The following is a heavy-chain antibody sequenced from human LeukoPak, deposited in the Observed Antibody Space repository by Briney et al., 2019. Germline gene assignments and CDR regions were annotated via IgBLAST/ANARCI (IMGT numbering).Heavy chain of an antibody. CDR2: IYYSGST. J-gene: IGHJ4*02. V-gene: IGHV4-59*01. CDR1: GGSISSYY. Sequence: SETLSLTCTVSGGSISSYYWSWIRQPPGKGLERIGYIYYSGSTNYNPSLKSRVTISVDTSKNQFSLKLSSVTAADTAVYYCARWGEDTAMVTTPYFDYWGQGTLVTVSS. CDR3: ARWGEDTAMVTTPYFDY. D-gene: IGHD5-18*01.